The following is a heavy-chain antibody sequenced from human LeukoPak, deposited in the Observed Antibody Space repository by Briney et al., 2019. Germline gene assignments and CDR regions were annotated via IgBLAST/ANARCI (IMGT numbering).Heavy chain of an antibody. CDR1: GGSISTSNYY. CDR2: IYYSGST. J-gene: IGHJ4*02. Sequence: SETLSLTCTVSGGSISTSNYYWGWIRQPPGKGLEWIGSIYYSGSTYYNPSLKSRVTISVDTPKNQFSLKLSSVTAADTAVYYCARLGITMVRGDFDYWGQGTLVTVSS. V-gene: IGHV4-39*01. D-gene: IGHD3-10*01. CDR3: ARLGITMVRGDFDY.